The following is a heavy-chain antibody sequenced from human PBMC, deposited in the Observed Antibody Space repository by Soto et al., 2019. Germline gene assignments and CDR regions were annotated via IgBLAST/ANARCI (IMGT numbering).Heavy chain of an antibody. CDR1: GYSFTSYW. D-gene: IGHD6-13*01. CDR2: IDPSDSYT. Sequence: KTPGESLKISCKGSGYSFTSYWISGVRQMPGKGLEWMGRIDPSDSYTNYSPSFQGHVTISADKSISTAYLQWSSLKASDTAMYYCARHGPSSSSSWSAWGLARWGQGTLVTVSS. J-gene: IGHJ5*02. V-gene: IGHV5-10-1*01. CDR3: ARHGPSSSSSWSAWGLAR.